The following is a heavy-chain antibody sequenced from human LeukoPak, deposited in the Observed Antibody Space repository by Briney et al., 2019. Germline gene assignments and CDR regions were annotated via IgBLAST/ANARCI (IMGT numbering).Heavy chain of an antibody. J-gene: IGHJ3*02. CDR3: ARVAPRSNAFDI. D-gene: IGHD1-26*01. V-gene: IGHV4-30-2*01. CDR1: GGSISSGGYY. Sequence: SETLSLTCTVSGGSISSGGYYWSWIRQPPGKGLEWIGYIYHSGSTYYNPSLKSRVTISVDRSKNQFSLKLSSVTAADTAVYYCARVAPRSNAFDIWGQGTMVTVSS. CDR2: IYHSGST.